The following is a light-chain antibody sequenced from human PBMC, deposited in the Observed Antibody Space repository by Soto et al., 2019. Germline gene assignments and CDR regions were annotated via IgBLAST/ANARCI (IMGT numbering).Light chain of an antibody. Sequence: DIQMTQSPSTLSGSVGDRVTITCQASQNINNYLNWYQQKPGRAPKLLIYDASNLGAGVPSRFRGSGSGTDFTFTISRLQPEDIATYYCQQYENLPTFGQGTRLEIK. CDR2: DAS. V-gene: IGKV1-33*01. CDR1: QNINNY. J-gene: IGKJ5*01. CDR3: QQYENLPT.